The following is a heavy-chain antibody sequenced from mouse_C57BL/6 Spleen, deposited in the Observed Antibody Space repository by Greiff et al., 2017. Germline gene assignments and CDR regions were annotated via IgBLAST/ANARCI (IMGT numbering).Heavy chain of an antibody. D-gene: IGHD1-1*01. CDR3: ARVPRYYYGGAY. CDR2: IWSGGST. Sequence: VKLVESGPGLVQPSQSLSITCTVSGFSLTSYGVHWVRQSPGKGLEWLGVIWSGGSTDYNAAFISRLSISKDNSKSQVFFKMNSLQADDTAIYYCARVPRYYYGGAYWGQGTLVTVSA. CDR1: GFSLTSYG. V-gene: IGHV2-2*01. J-gene: IGHJ3*01.